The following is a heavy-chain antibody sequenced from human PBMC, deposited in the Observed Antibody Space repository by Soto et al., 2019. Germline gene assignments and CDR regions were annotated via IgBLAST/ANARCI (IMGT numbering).Heavy chain of an antibody. CDR2: IYYSGST. D-gene: IGHD6-25*01. CDR1: GGSISSGGEY. CDR3: ARAVSARRLDV. J-gene: IGHJ6*02. V-gene: IGHV4-31*03. Sequence: PSDSLSLASTVSGGSISSGGEYWGCIRQHPGKGLEWIGYIYYSGSTYYNPSLKSRVTISVDTSKNQFSLKLSSVTAADTAVYYCARAVSARRLDVWGQGTTVTVSS.